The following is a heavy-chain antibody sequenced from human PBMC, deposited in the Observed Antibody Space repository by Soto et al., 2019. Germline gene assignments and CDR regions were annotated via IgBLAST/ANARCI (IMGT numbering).Heavy chain of an antibody. Sequence: SETLSLTCAVSGYSISSSNWWGWIRQPPGKGLEWIGYIYYSGTTYYNPSLKSRVTMSVDTSKNQFSLKLTSVTAVDTAVDYCARREIQGPIDYWGQGTMGTVS. D-gene: IGHD1-26*01. CDR2: IYYSGTT. CDR3: ARREIQGPIDY. V-gene: IGHV4-28*01. CDR1: GYSISSSNW. J-gene: IGHJ4*02.